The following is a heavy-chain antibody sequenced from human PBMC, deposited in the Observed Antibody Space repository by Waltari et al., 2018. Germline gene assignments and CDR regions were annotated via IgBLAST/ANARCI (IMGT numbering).Heavy chain of an antibody. CDR3: ARDLDIIVVAFDY. CDR1: GFTFRSYT. J-gene: IGHJ4*02. D-gene: IGHD2-15*01. Sequence: EVQLLESGGGLVKPGGSLRLSCAASGFTFRSYTMHWVRQAPGKGLEWVSSISSSTTYIYYADSVQGRFTVSRDNARNSLYLQLNSLRAEDTAVYYCARDLDIIVVAFDYWGQGTLVTVSS. CDR2: ISSSTTYI. V-gene: IGHV3-21*01.